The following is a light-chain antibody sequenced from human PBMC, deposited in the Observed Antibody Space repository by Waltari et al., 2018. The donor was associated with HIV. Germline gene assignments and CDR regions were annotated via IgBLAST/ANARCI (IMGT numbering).Light chain of an antibody. CDR1: QSVSSN. J-gene: IGKJ2*01. CDR2: GAS. Sequence: EIVMPQSPATLSMSPGERATLSCRARQSVSSNLAWYQQKPGQAPRLLIYGASTRATGIPARFSGSGSGTEFTLTISSLQSEDFAVYYCQQYNNWPPMYTFGQGTKLEIK. V-gene: IGKV3-15*01. CDR3: QQYNNWPPMYT.